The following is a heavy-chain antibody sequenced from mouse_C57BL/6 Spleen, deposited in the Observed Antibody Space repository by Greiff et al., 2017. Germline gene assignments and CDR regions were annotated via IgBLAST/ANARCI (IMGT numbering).Heavy chain of an antibody. Sequence: VQLQQPGTELVKPGASVKLSCKASGYTFTSYWMHWVKQRTGQGLEWIGNINPSNGGTNYNEKFKSKATLTVDKSSSTAYMQLSSLTSEDSAVYYCARERGSGLPFAYWGQGTLVTVSA. CDR1: GYTFTSYW. CDR2: INPSNGGT. V-gene: IGHV1-53*01. D-gene: IGHD3-2*02. J-gene: IGHJ3*01. CDR3: ARERGSGLPFAY.